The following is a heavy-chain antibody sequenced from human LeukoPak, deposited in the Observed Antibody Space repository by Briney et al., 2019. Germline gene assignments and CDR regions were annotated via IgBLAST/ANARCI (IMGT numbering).Heavy chain of an antibody. CDR1: GFTFSSYG. CDR2: ITNEGSNK. V-gene: IGHV3-30*18. J-gene: IGHJ4*02. D-gene: IGHD1-26*01. Sequence: GMSLRLSCAASGFTFSSYGMHWVRQAPGKGLEWVAVITNEGSNKYYGDSVKGRFTISRDNSKNTLYLEMNSLRAEDTAIYYCAKENSGSYSFDYWGQGTLVTVCS. CDR3: AKENSGSYSFDY.